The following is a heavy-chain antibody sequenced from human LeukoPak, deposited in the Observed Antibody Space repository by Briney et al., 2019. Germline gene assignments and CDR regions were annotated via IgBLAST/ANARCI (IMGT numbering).Heavy chain of an antibody. Sequence: GGSLRLSCAASGFTFSSYAMSWVRQAPGKGPEWVSGIIDSGESTYYANFAKGRFTISRDNSNNTLYLQMNSLRAEDTAVYYCATTPGAYYYYHMDVWGQGTTVTVSS. CDR3: ATTPGAYYYYHMDV. CDR2: IIDSGEST. CDR1: GFTFSSYA. J-gene: IGHJ6*02. D-gene: IGHD3-10*01. V-gene: IGHV3-23*01.